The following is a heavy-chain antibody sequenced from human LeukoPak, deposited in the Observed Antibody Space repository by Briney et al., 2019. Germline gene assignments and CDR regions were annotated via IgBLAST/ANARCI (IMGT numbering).Heavy chain of an antibody. D-gene: IGHD6-13*01. J-gene: IGHJ4*02. CDR3: AKDRKSSSWYIFDY. V-gene: IGHV3-30*18. CDR1: GFTFSSYG. CDR2: ISYDGSNK. Sequence: GRSLRLSCAASGFTFSSYGMHWVRQAPGKGLEWVAVISYDGSNKYYADSVKGRFTISRDNSKNTLYLQMNSLRAEDTAVYYCAKDRKSSSWYIFDYWGQRTLVTVSS.